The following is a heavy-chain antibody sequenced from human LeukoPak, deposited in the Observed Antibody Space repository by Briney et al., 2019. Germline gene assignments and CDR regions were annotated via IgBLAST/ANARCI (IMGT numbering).Heavy chain of an antibody. Sequence: SETLSLTCAVSGGSISSSSYYWGWIRQPPGKGLEWIGSIYYSGSTYYNPSLKSRVTISVDTSKNQFSLKLSSVTAADTAVYYCARQGSYYDSSGYYPDAFDIWGQGTMVTVSS. V-gene: IGHV4-39*01. CDR2: IYYSGST. CDR3: ARQGSYYDSSGYYPDAFDI. D-gene: IGHD3-22*01. CDR1: GGSISSSSYY. J-gene: IGHJ3*02.